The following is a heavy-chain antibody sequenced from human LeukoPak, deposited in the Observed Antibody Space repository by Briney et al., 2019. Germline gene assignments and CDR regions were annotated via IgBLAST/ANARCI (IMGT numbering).Heavy chain of an antibody. CDR3: AKAELLWFGEYTEYFQH. Sequence: GGSLRLSCAASGFTFSSYAMSWVHQAPGKGLEWVSAISGSGGSTYYADSVKGRFTISRDNSKNTLYLQMNSLRAEDTAVYYCAKAELLWFGEYTEYFQHWGQGTLVTVSS. D-gene: IGHD3-10*01. CDR1: GFTFSSYA. J-gene: IGHJ1*01. V-gene: IGHV3-23*01. CDR2: ISGSGGST.